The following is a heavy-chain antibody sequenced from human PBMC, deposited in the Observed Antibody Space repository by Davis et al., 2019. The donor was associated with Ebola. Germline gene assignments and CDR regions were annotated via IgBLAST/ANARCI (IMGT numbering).Heavy chain of an antibody. CDR2: IKQDGSEK. J-gene: IGHJ3*02. CDR3: ARIGDEYVGYDKNAFDI. CDR1: GFTFSGYW. D-gene: IGHD5-12*01. Sequence: GGSLRLSCAASGFTFSGYWMSWVRQAPGKGLEWVANIKQDGSEKYYVDSVKGRFTISRDNAKKSLYLQMNSLRAEDTAVYYCARIGDEYVGYDKNAFDIWGQGTMVTVSS. V-gene: IGHV3-7*01.